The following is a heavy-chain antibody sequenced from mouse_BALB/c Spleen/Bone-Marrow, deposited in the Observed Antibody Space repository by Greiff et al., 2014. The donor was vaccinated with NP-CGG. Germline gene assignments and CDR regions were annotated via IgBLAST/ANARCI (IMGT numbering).Heavy chain of an antibody. J-gene: IGHJ1*01. CDR1: GFTFSDYY. CDR3: SRDYYGMYFDV. CDR2: ISDGGSYT. V-gene: IGHV5-4*02. D-gene: IGHD1-1*01. Sequence: EVQLLESGGGLVKPGGSLKLSCAASGFTFSDYYMYWVRQTPEKRLEWVATISDGGSYTYYPDSVEGRFTISRDNAKNNLYLQMSSLRSEDTAMYFCSRDYYGMYFDVWGAGTTVTVSS.